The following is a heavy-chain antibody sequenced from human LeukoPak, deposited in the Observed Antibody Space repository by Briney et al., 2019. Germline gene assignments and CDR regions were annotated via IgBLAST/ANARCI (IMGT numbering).Heavy chain of an antibody. CDR3: ARANGRYYDFWSGYPSGGFDY. CDR2: ISYDGSNK. Sequence: GGSLRLSCAASGFTFSDYYMSWIRQAPGKGLEWVAVISYDGSNKYYADSVKGRFTISRDNSKNTLYLQMNSLRAEDTAVYYCARANGRYYDFWSGYPSGGFDYWGQGTLVTVSS. J-gene: IGHJ4*02. D-gene: IGHD3-3*01. CDR1: GFTFSDYY. V-gene: IGHV3-30-3*01.